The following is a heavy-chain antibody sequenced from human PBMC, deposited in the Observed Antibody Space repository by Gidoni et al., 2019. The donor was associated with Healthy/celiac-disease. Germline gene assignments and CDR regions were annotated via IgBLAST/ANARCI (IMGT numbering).Heavy chain of an antibody. CDR1: GFTFSNAW. D-gene: IGHD6-13*01. J-gene: IGHJ6*03. V-gene: IGHV3-15*01. Sequence: EVQLVESGGGLVKPGGSLRLSCAASGFTFSNAWMRWVRQAPGKGLEWVGRIKSKTDGGTTDYAAPVKGRFTISRDDSKNTLYLQMNSLKTEDTAVYYCTTDPNIAAAGHYYYYMDVWGKGTTVTVSS. CDR3: TTDPNIAAAGHYYYYMDV. CDR2: IKSKTDGGTT.